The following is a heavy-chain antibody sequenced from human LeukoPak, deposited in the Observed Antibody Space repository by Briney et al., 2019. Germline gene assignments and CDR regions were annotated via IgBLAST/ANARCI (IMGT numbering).Heavy chain of an antibody. J-gene: IGHJ5*02. CDR2: IIPIFGTA. V-gene: IGHV1-69*05. CDR1: GGTFSSYA. Sequence: GASVTVSCKSSGGTFSSYAFSWVRQAPGQGLEWMGGIIPIFGTANYAQKFQGRVTITTDESTSTDYMELSSLRSEDTAVYYCARSPGLRNWFDPWGQGTLVTVSS. CDR3: ARSPGLRNWFDP.